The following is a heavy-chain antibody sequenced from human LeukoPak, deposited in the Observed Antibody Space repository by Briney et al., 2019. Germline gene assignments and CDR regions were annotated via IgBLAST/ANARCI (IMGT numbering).Heavy chain of an antibody. CDR1: GYTVSSDY. Sequence: GGSLRLSCAASGYTVSSDYMTWVRQAPGKGLEWVSVIYSDGNTYYADSVKGRFTISRDNSKNTLYLQMNSLRAEDTAVYYCAKDLEDLFGNFGDLSDCWGQGTLVTVSS. V-gene: IGHV3-53*05. CDR3: AKDLEDLFGNFGDLSDC. CDR2: IYSDGNT. D-gene: IGHD3-10*01. J-gene: IGHJ4*02.